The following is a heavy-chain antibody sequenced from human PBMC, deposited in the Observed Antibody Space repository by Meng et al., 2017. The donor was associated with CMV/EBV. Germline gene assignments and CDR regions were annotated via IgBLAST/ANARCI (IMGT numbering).Heavy chain of an antibody. CDR1: GGSLGGYY. J-gene: IGHJ5*02. Sequence: QVKLQQWGAGLLKPSETLSLTWAVYGGSLGGYYWSWIRQPPGKGLEWIGEINHSGSTNYNPSLKSRVTISVDTSKNQFSLKLSSVTAADTAVYYCARGGNWFDPWGQGTLVTVSS. V-gene: IGHV4-34*01. CDR3: ARGGNWFDP. CDR2: INHSGST.